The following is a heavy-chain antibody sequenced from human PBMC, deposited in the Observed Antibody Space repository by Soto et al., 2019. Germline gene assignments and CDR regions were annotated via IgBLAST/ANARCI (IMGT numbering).Heavy chain of an antibody. D-gene: IGHD2-8*01. Sequence: QVQLQESGPGLVKPSETLSLTYTVSGGSISSYYWSWIRQPPGKGLEWIGYIYYSGSTNYNPSLKSRVTISVDTSKNQFSLKLSSVTAADTAVYYCARLRGYCTNGVCGEYYFDYWGQGTLVTVSS. CDR2: IYYSGST. CDR3: ARLRGYCTNGVCGEYYFDY. V-gene: IGHV4-59*08. CDR1: GGSISSYY. J-gene: IGHJ4*02.